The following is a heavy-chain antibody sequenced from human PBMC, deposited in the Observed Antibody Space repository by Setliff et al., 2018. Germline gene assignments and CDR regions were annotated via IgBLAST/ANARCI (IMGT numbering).Heavy chain of an antibody. CDR2: ISGSGGST. CDR1: GFTFSSYA. J-gene: IGHJ6*03. D-gene: IGHD3-22*01. Sequence: GGSLRLSCAASGFTFSSYAISWVRQAPGKGLEWVSAISGSGGSTYYADSVKGRFTISRDNSKNTLYPQMNSLRAEDTAVYYCAKSLYFYDSSGYYYDDPYYFYMDVWGKGTTVTVSS. CDR3: AKSLYFYDSSGYYYDDPYYFYMDV. V-gene: IGHV3-23*01.